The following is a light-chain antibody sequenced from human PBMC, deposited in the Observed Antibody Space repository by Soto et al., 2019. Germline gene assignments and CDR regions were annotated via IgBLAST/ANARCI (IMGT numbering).Light chain of an antibody. CDR1: QSVSSN. V-gene: IGKV3-15*01. Sequence: EIVLTQSPATLSLSPGERATLSCRANQSVSSNLAWYQQKPGQATRLLIYGASTRATGIPARFSGSGSGTEFTLTISSLQSEDFAVYYCQQYNNWPLTFGGGTKVDI. J-gene: IGKJ4*01. CDR2: GAS. CDR3: QQYNNWPLT.